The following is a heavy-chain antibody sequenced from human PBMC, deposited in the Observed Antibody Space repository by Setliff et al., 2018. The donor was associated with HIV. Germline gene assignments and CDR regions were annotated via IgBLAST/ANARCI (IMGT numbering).Heavy chain of an antibody. CDR2: IHHSGTT. Sequence: KPPETLSLTCVVSGYSISSGYYWAWIRQSPGKGLDWIGSIHHSGTTYYNPSLKSRVTISLDKSKNQFSLKLTSVTAADTAIYFCARSCQSGRSDWYFDLWGRGTLVTVSS. CDR1: GYSISSGYY. D-gene: IGHD2-15*01. CDR3: ARSCQSGRSDWYFDL. J-gene: IGHJ2*01. V-gene: IGHV4-38-2*01.